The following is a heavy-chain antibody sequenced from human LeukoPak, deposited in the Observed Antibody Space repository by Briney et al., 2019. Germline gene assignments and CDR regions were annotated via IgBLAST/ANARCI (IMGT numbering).Heavy chain of an antibody. J-gene: IGHJ6*03. CDR1: GGSISSHY. V-gene: IGHV4-59*11. Sequence: SETLSLTCTVSGGSISSHYWGWIRQPPGKGLEWIGYIYYSGSTNYNPSLKSRVTISVDTSKNQFSLKLSSVTAADTAVYYCARVVSGFFGYYYYYYMDVWGKGTTVTVSS. CDR2: IYYSGST. CDR3: ARVVSGFFGYYYYYYMDV. D-gene: IGHD3-10*01.